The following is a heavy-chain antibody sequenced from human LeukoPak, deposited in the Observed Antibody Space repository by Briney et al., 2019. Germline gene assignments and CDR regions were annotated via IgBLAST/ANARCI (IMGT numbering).Heavy chain of an antibody. CDR2: VSSRGAT. J-gene: IGHJ4*02. V-gene: IGHV4-59*01. Sequence: SETLSLTCNVSGASISDYYWSWIRQSPTRGLEWIGYVSSRGATNNNPSLKSRVTTSAHTSENQLSLKLTSVTAADTAVYYCARAQKTMLGHAVYFFDFWGQGLLVTVSS. CDR3: ARAQKTMLGHAVYFFDF. D-gene: IGHD3-10*02. CDR1: GASISDYY.